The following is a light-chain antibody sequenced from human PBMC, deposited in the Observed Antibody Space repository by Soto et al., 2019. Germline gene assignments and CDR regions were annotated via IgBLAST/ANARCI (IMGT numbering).Light chain of an antibody. V-gene: IGKV3-20*01. CDR2: GAS. Sequence: IVLTQSPGTLSLSPGERATLSCRASETVNSNYLAWYQHKRGQAPRLLIYGASSSATGIPDRFSGSGSGTDFTLTITRLAPEDFAIYYCKQYGSSRTFGQWTKVDIK. CDR3: KQYGSSRT. CDR1: ETVNSNY. J-gene: IGKJ1*01.